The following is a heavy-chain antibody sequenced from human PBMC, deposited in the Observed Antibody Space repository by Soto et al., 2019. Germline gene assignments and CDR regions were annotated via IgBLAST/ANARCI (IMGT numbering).Heavy chain of an antibody. D-gene: IGHD2-15*01. Sequence: QVQLQESGPGLVKPSQTLSLTCTVSGGSISSGGYYWTWIRQPPGKGLEWIGYIYFSGSTHYNTSLKSRVTISVDTSKNQFSLTLSSVTAADTAVYYCTRVACSGGSCYRIRGGFDYWGQGTLVTVSS. CDR1: GGSISSGGYY. CDR2: IYFSGST. V-gene: IGHV4-31*03. J-gene: IGHJ4*02. CDR3: TRVACSGGSCYRIRGGFDY.